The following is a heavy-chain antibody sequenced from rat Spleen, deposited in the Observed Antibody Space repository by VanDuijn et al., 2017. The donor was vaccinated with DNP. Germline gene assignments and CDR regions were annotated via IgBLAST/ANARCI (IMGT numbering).Heavy chain of an antibody. Sequence: EVQLVESGGGLVQPGRSMKLSCVASGFTFNNYWMTWIRQAPGKGLQWLSSINTDGGTTFYPDSVKGRFTISRDNAKRILFLEMDSLRSEDTATYYCTRDKLASAYWGQGVMVTVSS. J-gene: IGHJ2*01. V-gene: IGHV5-31*01. CDR3: TRDKLASAY. D-gene: IGHD5-1*01. CDR1: GFTFNNYW. CDR2: INTDGGTT.